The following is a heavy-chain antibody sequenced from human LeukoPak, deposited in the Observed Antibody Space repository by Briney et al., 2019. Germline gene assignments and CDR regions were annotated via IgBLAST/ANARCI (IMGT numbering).Heavy chain of an antibody. V-gene: IGHV1-69*13. CDR2: IIPIFGTA. D-gene: IGHD3-22*01. CDR3: ARDYYYDSSGYYPRLYGMDV. Sequence: SVKVSCKASGGTFSGYAISWVRQAPGQGLEWMGGIIPIFGTANYAQKFQGRVTITADESTSTAYMELSSLRSEDTAVYYCARDYYYDSSGYYPRLYGMDVWGQGTTVTVSS. J-gene: IGHJ6*02. CDR1: GGTFSGYA.